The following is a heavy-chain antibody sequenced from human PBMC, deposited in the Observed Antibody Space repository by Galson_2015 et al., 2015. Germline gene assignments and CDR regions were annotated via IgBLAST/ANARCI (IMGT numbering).Heavy chain of an antibody. D-gene: IGHD6-13*01. CDR1: GDSVSGTNVA. CDR2: TYYTSRWYT. J-gene: IGHJ4*02. Sequence: CAISGDSVSGTNVAWNWIRQSPSRGLEWLGRTYYTSRWYTNYAMSVTRRITISPDTSKNQFSLKLSSVTAADTAVYYCARLIAAPGSYYFDYWGQGTLVTVSS. CDR3: ARLIAAPGSYYFDY. V-gene: IGHV6-1*01.